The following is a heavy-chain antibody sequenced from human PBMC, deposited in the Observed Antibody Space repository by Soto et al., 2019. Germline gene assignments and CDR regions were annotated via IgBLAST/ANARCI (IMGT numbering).Heavy chain of an antibody. J-gene: IGHJ4*02. D-gene: IGHD2-2*01. V-gene: IGHV3-15*02. CDR1: GSPFNSAW. CDR3: TTWRREKSCTSVSCYGDGAY. Sequence: EVPLVESGGALVKPGESLTLPCPASGSPFNSAWMTGFPQAPGRGGGWVGRFKGGTDGGRVDTAAPGKGRFTISRDDSKNTFYLQMNSLKSEDTAVYYCTTWRREKSCTSVSCYGDGAYWGQGTLVTVSS. CDR2: FKGGTDGGRV.